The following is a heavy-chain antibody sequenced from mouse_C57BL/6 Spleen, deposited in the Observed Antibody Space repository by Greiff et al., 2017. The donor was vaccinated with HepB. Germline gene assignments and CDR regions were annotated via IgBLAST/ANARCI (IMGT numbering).Heavy chain of an antibody. J-gene: IGHJ1*03. V-gene: IGHV1-50*01. CDR1: GYTFTSYW. D-gene: IGHD2-1*01. Sequence: VQLQQPGAELVKPGASVKLSCKASGYTFTSYWMQWVKQRPGQGLEWIGEIDPSDSYTNYNQKFKGKATLTVDTSSSTAYMQLSSLTSEDSAVYYCARLLSWYFDVWGTGTTVTVSS. CDR3: ARLLSWYFDV. CDR2: IDPSDSYT.